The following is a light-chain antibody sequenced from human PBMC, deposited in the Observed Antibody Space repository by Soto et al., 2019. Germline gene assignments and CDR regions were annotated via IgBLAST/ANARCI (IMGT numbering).Light chain of an antibody. J-gene: IGKJ1*01. Sequence: DIQVTQSPSSLSASVGDRVTITCRATQTINTFLNWYQHKPGRAPSLLMYEVSTLHAGVPPRFSGGGSGTNFTLTINGLQPEDFATYSCQQTFSSPRTFGPGTKV. CDR3: QQTFSSPRT. CDR2: EVS. V-gene: IGKV1-39*01. CDR1: QTINTF.